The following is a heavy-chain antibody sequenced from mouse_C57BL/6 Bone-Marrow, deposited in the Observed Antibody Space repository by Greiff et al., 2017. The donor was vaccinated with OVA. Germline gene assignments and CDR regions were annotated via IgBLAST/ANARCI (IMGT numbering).Heavy chain of an antibody. V-gene: IGHV1-55*01. Sequence: QVHVKQPGAELVKPGASVKMSCKASGYTFTSYWITWVKQRPGQGLEWIGDIYPGSGSTNYNEKFKSKATLTVDTSSSTAYMQLSSLTSEDSAVYYCARSGSSRPWFAYWGQGTLVTVSA. CDR2: IYPGSGST. D-gene: IGHD1-1*01. CDR3: ARSGSSRPWFAY. J-gene: IGHJ3*01. CDR1: GYTFTSYW.